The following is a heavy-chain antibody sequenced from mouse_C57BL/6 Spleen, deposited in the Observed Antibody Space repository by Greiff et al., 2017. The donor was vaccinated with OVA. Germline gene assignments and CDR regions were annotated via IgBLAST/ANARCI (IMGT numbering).Heavy chain of an antibody. V-gene: IGHV1-82*01. Sequence: QVQLQQSGPELVKPGASVKISCKASGYAFSSSWMNWVKQRPGKGLEWIGRIYPGDGDTNYNGKFKGKATLTADKSSSTAYMQLSSLTSEDSAVYFCARWGNNWGNYWGQGTTLTVSS. J-gene: IGHJ2*01. CDR1: GYAFSSSW. CDR2: IYPGDGDT. D-gene: IGHD4-1*01. CDR3: ARWGNNWGNY.